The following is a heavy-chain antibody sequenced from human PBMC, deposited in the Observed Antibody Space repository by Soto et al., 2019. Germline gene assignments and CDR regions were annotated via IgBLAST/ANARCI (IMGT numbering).Heavy chain of an antibody. V-gene: IGHV4-34*01. CDR3: ASLNYGSGSGSYYYYGMDV. CDR2: INHSGST. J-gene: IGHJ6*02. CDR1: GGSFSGYY. Sequence: SETLSLTCAVYGGSFSGYYWSWIRQPPGKGLEWIGEINHSGSTNYNPSHKSRVTISVDTSKNQFSQKLNSVTAADTAVYYCASLNYGSGSGSYYYYGMDVWGQGTTVT. D-gene: IGHD3-10*01.